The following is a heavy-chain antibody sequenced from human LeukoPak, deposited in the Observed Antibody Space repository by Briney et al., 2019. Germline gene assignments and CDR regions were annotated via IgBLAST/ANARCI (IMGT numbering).Heavy chain of an antibody. J-gene: IGHJ3*02. Sequence: ASVKVSCKVSGYTLTELSMHWVRQAPRKGLEWMGGFDPEDGETIYAQKFQGRVTITTDESTSTAYMELSSLRSEDTAVYYCARLEAAAGFAFDIWGQGTMVTISS. CDR3: ARLEAAAGFAFDI. CDR1: GYTLTELS. CDR2: FDPEDGET. D-gene: IGHD6-13*01. V-gene: IGHV1-24*01.